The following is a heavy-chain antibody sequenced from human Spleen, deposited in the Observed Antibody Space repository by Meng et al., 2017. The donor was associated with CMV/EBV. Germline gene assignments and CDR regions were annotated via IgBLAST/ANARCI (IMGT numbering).Heavy chain of an antibody. V-gene: IGHV3-30-3*01. J-gene: IGHJ4*02. CDR1: GFTFRSYT. CDR3: AKGLDFWSGYFPGRFDY. CDR2: ISYDGSNK. D-gene: IGHD3-3*01. Sequence: GGSLRLSCAASGFTFRSYTIHWVRQAPGKGLEWVAVISYDGSNKYYADSVKGRFTISRDNSKNTLYLQMISLRPEDTAIYYCAKGLDFWSGYFPGRFDYWGQGMMVTVSS.